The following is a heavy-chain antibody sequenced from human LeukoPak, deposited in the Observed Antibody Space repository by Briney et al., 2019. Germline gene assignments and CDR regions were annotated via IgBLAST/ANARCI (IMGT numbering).Heavy chain of an antibody. CDR2: ISYDGSNK. J-gene: IGHJ4*02. D-gene: IGHD4-17*01. Sequence: GGSLRLSCAASGFTFSSYAMHWVRQAPGKGLERVAVISYDGSNKYYADSVKGRFTISRDNSKNTLYLQMNSLRAEDTAVYYCARDTGFTTVTTFVYWGQGTLVTVSS. CDR3: ARDTGFTTVTTFVY. V-gene: IGHV3-30-3*01. CDR1: GFTFSSYA.